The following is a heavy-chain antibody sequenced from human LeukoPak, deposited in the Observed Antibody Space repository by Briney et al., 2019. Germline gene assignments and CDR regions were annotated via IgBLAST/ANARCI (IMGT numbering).Heavy chain of an antibody. J-gene: IGHJ3*02. CDR2: IYTSGST. D-gene: IGHD3-3*01. V-gene: IGHV4-61*02. Sequence: PSETLSLTCTVSGGSISSGSYYWSWIRQPAGKGLEWIGRIYTSGSTNYNPSLKSRVTISVDTSKNQFSLKLSSVTAADTAVYYCARSSYYDFWSGQLGDAFDIWGQGTMVTVSS. CDR3: ARSSYYDFWSGQLGDAFDI. CDR1: GGSISSGSYY.